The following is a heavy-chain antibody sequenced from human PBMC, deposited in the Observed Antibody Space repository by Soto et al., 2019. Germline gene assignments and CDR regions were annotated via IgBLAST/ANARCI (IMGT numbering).Heavy chain of an antibody. J-gene: IGHJ4*02. CDR1: GGSISSSNYY. CDR2: IYHSGST. Sequence: KTSETLSLTCTVSGGSISSSNYYWGWIRQPPGKGLEWIGSIYHSGSTYYNPSLKSRVTISVDTSKNQFSLKLSSVTAADTAVYYCASQWTGDYWGQGTLVTVSS. V-gene: IGHV4-39*07. D-gene: IGHD6-19*01. CDR3: ASQWTGDY.